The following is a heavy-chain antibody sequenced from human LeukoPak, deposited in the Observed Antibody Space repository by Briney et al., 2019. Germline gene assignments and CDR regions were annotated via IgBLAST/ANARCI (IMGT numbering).Heavy chain of an antibody. V-gene: IGHV4-34*01. CDR2: INHSGST. Sequence: SETLSLTCTVSGGSFSGYYWSWIRQPPGKGLEWIGEINHSGSTNYNPSLKSRVTISVDTSKNQFSLKLSSVTAADTAVYYCARRMIVVVGDAFDIWGQGTMVTVSS. CDR3: ARRMIVVVGDAFDI. D-gene: IGHD3-22*01. CDR1: GGSFSGYY. J-gene: IGHJ3*02.